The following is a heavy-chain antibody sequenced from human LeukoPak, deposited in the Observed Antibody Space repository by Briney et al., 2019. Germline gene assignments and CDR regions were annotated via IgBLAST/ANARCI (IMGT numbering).Heavy chain of an antibody. D-gene: IGHD3-16*01. J-gene: IGHJ4*02. CDR2: ISAYNGNT. Sequence: ASVKVSCKASGYTFTSYDINWVRQATGQGLEWMGWISAYNGNTNYAQKLQGRVTMTTDTSTSTAYMELKSLRSDDTAVYYCARDGYYDYVWGSYPLTYWGQGTLVTVSS. CDR3: ARDGYYDYVWGSYPLTY. CDR1: GYTFTSYD. V-gene: IGHV1-18*01.